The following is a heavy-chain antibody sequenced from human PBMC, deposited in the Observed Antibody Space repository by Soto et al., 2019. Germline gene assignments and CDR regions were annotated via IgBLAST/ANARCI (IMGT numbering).Heavy chain of an antibody. CDR2: ISSSSSYI. V-gene: IGHV3-21*01. CDR3: ARDRYSSSSDWSY. Sequence: PWGTLRLSGAASGFTFSSYSMNWVRQAPGKGLEWVSSISSSSSYIYYADSVKGRFTISRDNATNSLYLQMNSLRAEDTAVYYCARDRYSSSSDWSYWGRGTLVTVSS. J-gene: IGHJ4*02. CDR1: GFTFSSYS. D-gene: IGHD6-6*01.